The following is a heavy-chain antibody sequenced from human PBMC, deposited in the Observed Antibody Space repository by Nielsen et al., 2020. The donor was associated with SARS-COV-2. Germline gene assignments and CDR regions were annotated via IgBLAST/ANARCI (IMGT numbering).Heavy chain of an antibody. CDR1: GGSFSGYY. V-gene: IGHV4-34*01. CDR2: INHSGST. CDR3: ARGLPAFVGQSDTVVGYYMDV. J-gene: IGHJ6*03. D-gene: IGHD1-26*01. Sequence: SETLSLTCAVYGGSFSGYYWSWIRQPPGKGLEWFGEINHSGSTNYNPSLKSRVTISVDTSKNQFSLKLSSVTAADTAVYYCARGLPAFVGQSDTVVGYYMDVWGKGTTVTVSS.